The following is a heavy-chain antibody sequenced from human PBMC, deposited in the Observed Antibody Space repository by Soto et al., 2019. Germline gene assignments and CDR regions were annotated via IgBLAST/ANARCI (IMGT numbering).Heavy chain of an antibody. J-gene: IGHJ4*02. CDR2: ISGTGGST. Sequence: EVQVLDSGGGLVQPGGSLRLSCAASGFTFNNYAMNWVRQAPGTGLEWVATISGTGGSTYYADSVKGRFTISRDNSKNTLYLQRNSLRVEDTAVYYCAKDRLGGNFDYWGQGTQVTVSS. CDR3: AKDRLGGNFDY. CDR1: GFTFNNYA. V-gene: IGHV3-23*01.